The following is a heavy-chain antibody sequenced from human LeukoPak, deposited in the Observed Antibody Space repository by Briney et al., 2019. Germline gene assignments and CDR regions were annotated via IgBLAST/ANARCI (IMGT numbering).Heavy chain of an antibody. Sequence: GGSLRLSCAASGFTFSSYSMNWVRQAPGKGLEWVSSISSSSSYIYYADSVKGRFTISRGNAKNSLYLQMNSLRAEDTAVYYCARDVWGSYSLLFDYWGQGTLVTVSS. D-gene: IGHD3-16*01. CDR2: ISSSSSYI. J-gene: IGHJ4*02. CDR3: ARDVWGSYSLLFDY. CDR1: GFTFSSYS. V-gene: IGHV3-21*01.